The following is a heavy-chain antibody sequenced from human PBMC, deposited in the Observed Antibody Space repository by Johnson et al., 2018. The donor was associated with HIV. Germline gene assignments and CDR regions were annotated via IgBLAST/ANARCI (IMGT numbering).Heavy chain of an antibody. CDR2: ISYDGSNK. CDR3: ARARAVGFDAFDI. CDR1: GITFSDYA. J-gene: IGHJ3*02. D-gene: IGHD6-19*01. V-gene: IGHV3-30-3*01. Sequence: VQLVESGGDLVQPGKSLRLSCAASGITFSDYAMHWVRQAPGKGLEWVAVISYDGSNKYYADSVKGRFTISRDNSKNTLYLQMNSLRAEDTAVYYCARARAVGFDAFDIWGQGTMVTVSS.